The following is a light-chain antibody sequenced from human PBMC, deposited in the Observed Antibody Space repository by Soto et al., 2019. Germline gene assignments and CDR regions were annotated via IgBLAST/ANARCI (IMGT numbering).Light chain of an antibody. CDR1: SSDVGSYDL. V-gene: IGLV2-23*01. Sequence: QSALTQPASVSGSPGQSITISCTRTSSDVGSYDLVSWYQQHPGKAPKLMIYEGSKRPSGVSNRFSGSKSGNTASLTISGLQAEDEADYYCCSYAGDSTLVFGGGTKVTVL. J-gene: IGLJ2*01. CDR3: CSYAGDSTLV. CDR2: EGS.